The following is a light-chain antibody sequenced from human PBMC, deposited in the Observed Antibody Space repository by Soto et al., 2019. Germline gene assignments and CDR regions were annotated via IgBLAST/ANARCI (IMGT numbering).Light chain of an antibody. CDR1: QDISNY. CDR3: QQYDNLPGT. CDR2: DAS. Sequence: DIQMTQSPSSLSASVGDRVTITCQASQDISNYLNWYQQKPGKAPKLLIYDASNLETGGPSRFSGSGSGTDFTFTISRLQPEDVATYYCQQYDNLPGTFGPGTRVAIK. V-gene: IGKV1-33*01. J-gene: IGKJ3*01.